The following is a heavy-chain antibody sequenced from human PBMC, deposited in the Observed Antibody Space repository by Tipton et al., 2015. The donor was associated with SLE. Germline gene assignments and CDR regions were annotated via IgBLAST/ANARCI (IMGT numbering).Heavy chain of an antibody. D-gene: IGHD3/OR15-3a*01. V-gene: IGHV4-39*07. CDR1: GGSISSYY. CDR3: ARAPGLDRDYYYYYYMDV. Sequence: LRLSCTVSGGSISSYYWGWIRQPPGKGLEYLGSIYYSGGAYYNPSLKSRVTISVDTSKNQFSLKLRSVTAADTAVYYCARAPGLDRDYYYYYYMDVWGKGTAVTVSS. CDR2: IYYSGGA. J-gene: IGHJ6*03.